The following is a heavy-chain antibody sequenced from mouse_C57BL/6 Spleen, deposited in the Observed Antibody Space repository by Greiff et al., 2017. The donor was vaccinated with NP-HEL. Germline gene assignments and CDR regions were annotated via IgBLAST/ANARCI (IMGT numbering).Heavy chain of an antibody. CDR2: IDTSDSET. J-gene: IGHJ1*03. D-gene: IGHD3-1*01. Sequence: QVQLQQPGAELVRPGSSVKLSCKASGYTFTSYWMHWVKQRPIQGLEWIGNIDTSDSETHYNQKFKGKATLTVDKSSSTAYMQLSSLTSEDSAVYYCARDGGAHWYFDGWGTGTTVTVSS. CDR3: ARDGGAHWYFDG. CDR1: GYTFTSYW. V-gene: IGHV1-52*01.